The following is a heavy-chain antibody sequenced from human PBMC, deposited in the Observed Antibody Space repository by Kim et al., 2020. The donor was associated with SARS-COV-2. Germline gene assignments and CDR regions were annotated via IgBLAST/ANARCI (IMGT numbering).Heavy chain of an antibody. D-gene: IGHD6-13*01. CDR2: ISYDGSNK. CDR1: GFTFSSYG. CDR3: ARDTEGGSSSWFWGAFDI. Sequence: GGSLRLSCAASGFTFSSYGMHWVRQAPGKGLEWVAVISYDGSNKYYADSVKGRFTISRDNSKNTLYLQMNSLRAEDTAVYYCARDTEGGSSSWFWGAFDIWGQGTMVTVSS. V-gene: IGHV3-33*05. J-gene: IGHJ3*02.